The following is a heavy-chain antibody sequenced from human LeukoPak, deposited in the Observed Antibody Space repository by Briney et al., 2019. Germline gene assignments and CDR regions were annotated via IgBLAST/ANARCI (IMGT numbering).Heavy chain of an antibody. CDR1: GFSFSNYL. CDR2: ISDSGGT. J-gene: IGHJ4*02. V-gene: IGHV3-23*01. CDR3: AKDLPRSKSFDY. Sequence: PGGSLRLSCAVSGFSFSNYLMSWVRHAPGKGLEWVSAISDSGGTYYADSVKGRFAISRDNSKNTLYLQLSSLRGEDTAVYYCAKDLPRSKSFDYWGQGTLVTVSS.